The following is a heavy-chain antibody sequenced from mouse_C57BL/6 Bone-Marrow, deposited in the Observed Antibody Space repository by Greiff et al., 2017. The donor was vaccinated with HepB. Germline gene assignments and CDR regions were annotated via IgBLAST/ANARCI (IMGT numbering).Heavy chain of an antibody. CDR3: ARFSYDYEDAMDY. CDR1: GYTFTGYW. V-gene: IGHV1-9*01. D-gene: IGHD2-4*01. CDR2: ILPGSGIT. Sequence: QVQLQQSGAELMKPGASVKLSCKATGYTFTGYWIEWVKQRPGHGLEWIGEILPGSGITNYNEKFKGKAKFTADTSSNTAYMQLSSLTTEDSAIYYCARFSYDYEDAMDYWGQGTSVTVSS. J-gene: IGHJ4*01.